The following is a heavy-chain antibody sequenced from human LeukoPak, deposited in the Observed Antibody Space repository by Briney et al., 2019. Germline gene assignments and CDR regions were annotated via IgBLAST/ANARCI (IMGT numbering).Heavy chain of an antibody. CDR3: ARNLVPATAIGWYYYYGMDV. Sequence: SQTLSLTCTVSGGSISSGGYYWSWIRQHPGKGLEWIGYIYYSGSTYYNPSLKSRVTISVDTSKNQFSLKLSSVTAADTAVYYCARNLVPATAIGWYYYYGMDVRGQGTTVTVSS. D-gene: IGHD2-2*01. CDR1: GGSISSGGYY. V-gene: IGHV4-31*03. CDR2: IYYSGST. J-gene: IGHJ6*02.